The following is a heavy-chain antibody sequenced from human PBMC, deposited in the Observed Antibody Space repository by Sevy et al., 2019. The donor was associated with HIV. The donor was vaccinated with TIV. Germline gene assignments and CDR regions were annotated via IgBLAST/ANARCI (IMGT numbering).Heavy chain of an antibody. V-gene: IGHV3-7*01. CDR1: GFIFSNFA. CDR3: ASDYS. J-gene: IGHJ4*02. Sequence: GGSLRLSCAASGFIFSNFAMHWVRQAPGKGLEWVATIKQDGSKKYYVESVKGRFTISRDNAKNSVYLQMSSLRVEDTAMYFCASDYSWGQGTLVTVSS. CDR2: IKQDGSKK.